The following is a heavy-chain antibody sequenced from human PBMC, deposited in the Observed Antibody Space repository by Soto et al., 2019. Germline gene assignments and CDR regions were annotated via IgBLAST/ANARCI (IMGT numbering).Heavy chain of an antibody. D-gene: IGHD3-22*01. CDR3: AKHRYHSTPLYDSLEY. Sequence: GGSLRLSCEASGFIFSSYWMNWVRQAPGKGLEWVAYIRRSGSDAYSIDSVRGRFTISRDNSKNTLYLHMNSLGAEDTAIYYCAKHRYHSTPLYDSLEYWGQGTLVTVSS. J-gene: IGHJ4*02. CDR1: GFIFSSYW. V-gene: IGHV3-23*01. CDR2: IRRSGSDA.